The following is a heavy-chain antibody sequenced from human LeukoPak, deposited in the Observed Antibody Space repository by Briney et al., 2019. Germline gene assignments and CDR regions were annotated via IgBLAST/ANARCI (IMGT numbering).Heavy chain of an antibody. CDR2: ISYDGTTK. V-gene: IGHV3-30-3*01. D-gene: IGHD3-16*02. CDR1: GFTFSAYA. Sequence: TGGSLRLSCAASGFTFSAYAMHWVRQAPGKGLEWVAVISYDGTTKYYIDSVKGRFTISRDNAKNTLYLQLNSLRAEDTAVYYCARGGIVSSVFGDWGQGTLVTVSS. J-gene: IGHJ4*02. CDR3: ARGGIVSSVFGD.